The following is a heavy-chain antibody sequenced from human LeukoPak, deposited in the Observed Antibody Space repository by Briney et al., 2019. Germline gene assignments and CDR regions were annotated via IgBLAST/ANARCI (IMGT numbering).Heavy chain of an antibody. CDR1: GGSISSYY. Sequence: SETLSLTCTVSGGSISSYYWSWIRQPPGKGLEWIGYIYYSGSTNYNPSLKSRVTISVDTSKNQFSLKLSSVTAADTAVYYCASSYDYGDWFDPWGQGTLVTVSS. CDR2: IYYSGST. CDR3: ASSYDYGDWFDP. J-gene: IGHJ5*02. D-gene: IGHD4-17*01. V-gene: IGHV4-59*01.